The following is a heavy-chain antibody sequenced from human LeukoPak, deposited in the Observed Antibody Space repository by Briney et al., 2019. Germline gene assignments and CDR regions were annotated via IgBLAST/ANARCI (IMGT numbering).Heavy chain of an antibody. CDR3: ATSSENIAAAGAGGADY. D-gene: IGHD6-13*01. CDR1: GASISTSDYY. V-gene: IGHV4-39*01. J-gene: IGHJ4*02. CDR2: IFYSGST. Sequence: PSETLSLTCTVSGASISTSDYYWGWIRQPPGKGLEWIGSIFYSGSTYYNPSLNSRVTISVDTSKNEFSLKLSSVTAADTAVYYCATSSENIAAAGAGGADYWGQGTLVTVSS.